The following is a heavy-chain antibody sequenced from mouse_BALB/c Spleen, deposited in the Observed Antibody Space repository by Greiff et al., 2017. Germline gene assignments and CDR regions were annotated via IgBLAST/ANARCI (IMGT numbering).Heavy chain of an antibody. CDR3: AREDSSGYVLDY. V-gene: IGHV1-69*02. D-gene: IGHD3-2*01. J-gene: IGHJ2*01. CDR1: GYTFTSYW. CDR2: IDPSDSYT. Sequence: QVQLQQPGAELVKPGASVKLSCKASGYTFTSYWMHWVKQRPGQGLEWIGEIDPSDSYTNYNQKFKGKATLTVDKSSSTAYMQLSSLTSEDSAVYYCAREDSSGYVLDYWGQGTTLTVSS.